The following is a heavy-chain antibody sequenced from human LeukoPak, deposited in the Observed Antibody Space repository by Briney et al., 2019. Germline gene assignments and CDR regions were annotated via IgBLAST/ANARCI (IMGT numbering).Heavy chain of an antibody. J-gene: IGHJ3*02. Sequence: GASVKVSCKASGYTFTSYGISWVRQAPGQGLEWMGWISAYNGNTNYAQELQGRVTMTTDTSTSTAYMNLRSLRSDDTAVYYCARVPRSGWYLGAFDIWGQGTMVTVSS. CDR1: GYTFTSYG. CDR2: ISAYNGNT. D-gene: IGHD6-19*01. CDR3: ARVPRSGWYLGAFDI. V-gene: IGHV1-18*01.